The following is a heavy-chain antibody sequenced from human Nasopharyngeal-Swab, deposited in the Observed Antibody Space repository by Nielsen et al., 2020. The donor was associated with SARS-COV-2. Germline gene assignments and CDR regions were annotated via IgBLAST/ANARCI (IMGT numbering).Heavy chain of an antibody. D-gene: IGHD3-22*01. CDR2: IYYSGST. CDR3: ARATMIVVVIGAFDI. Sequence: WIRQPPGKSLEWIGYIYYSGSTYYNPSLKSRVTISVDTSKNQFSLELSSVTAADTAVYYCARATMIVVVIGAFDIWGQGTMVTVSS. J-gene: IGHJ3*02. V-gene: IGHV4-31*02.